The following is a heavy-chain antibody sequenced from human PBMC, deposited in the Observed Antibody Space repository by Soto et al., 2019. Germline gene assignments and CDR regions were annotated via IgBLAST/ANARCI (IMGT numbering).Heavy chain of an antibody. V-gene: IGHV1-46*01. CDR3: ARDREANDYYFDY. CDR2: INPSGGST. CDR1: GYTFISYY. J-gene: IGHJ4*02. Sequence: ASVKVSCKASGYTFISYYIHWVRQAPGQGLEWMGIINPSGGSTSFAQNFQGRVTMARDTSTSTVYMELSSLRSEDTAVYYCARDREANDYYFDYWGQGTLVTVSS. D-gene: IGHD3-16*01.